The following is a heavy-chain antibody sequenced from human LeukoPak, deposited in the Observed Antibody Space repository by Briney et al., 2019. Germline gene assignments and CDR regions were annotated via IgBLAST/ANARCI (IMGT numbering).Heavy chain of an antibody. Sequence: PSETLSLTCTVSGGSISSGTYYWGWIRQPPGKGLEWIGIMHSPANMYYTPSLKSRVTISVDTSKNQLSLKLSSVTAADTAVYYCARHRTPSSGYPDFWGQGTLVTVSS. CDR3: ARHRTPSSGYPDF. D-gene: IGHD3-22*01. V-gene: IGHV4-39*01. CDR1: GGSISSGTYY. CDR2: MHSPANM. J-gene: IGHJ4*02.